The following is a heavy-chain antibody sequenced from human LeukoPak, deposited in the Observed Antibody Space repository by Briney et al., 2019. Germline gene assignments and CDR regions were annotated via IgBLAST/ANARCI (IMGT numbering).Heavy chain of an antibody. Sequence: GGSLRLSCAASGFTFSSYAMSWVRQAPGKGLEWVSVIYSGGSTYYADSVKGRFTISRDNSKNTLYLQMNSLRAEDTAVYYCARDSSLRYFDWESFDYWGQGTLVTVSS. J-gene: IGHJ4*02. D-gene: IGHD3-9*01. CDR2: IYSGGST. CDR1: GFTFSSYA. V-gene: IGHV3-66*02. CDR3: ARDSSLRYFDWESFDY.